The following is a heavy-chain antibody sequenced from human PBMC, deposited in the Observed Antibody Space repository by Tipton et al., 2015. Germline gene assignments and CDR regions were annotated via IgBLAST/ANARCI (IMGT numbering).Heavy chain of an antibody. V-gene: IGHV4-38-2*01. CDR3: ACQDYDSLTRDYQTVDY. CDR2: ISHSGST. Sequence: TLSLTCAVSAYSISTDYYWGWIRQPPGKGLEWIGTISHSGSTYYNPSLKSRVTISADTSKNQFSLKLSSVTAADTAVYYCACQDYDSLTRDYQTVDYWGQGTLFTVSS. J-gene: IGHJ4*02. D-gene: IGHD3-9*01. CDR1: AYSISTDYY.